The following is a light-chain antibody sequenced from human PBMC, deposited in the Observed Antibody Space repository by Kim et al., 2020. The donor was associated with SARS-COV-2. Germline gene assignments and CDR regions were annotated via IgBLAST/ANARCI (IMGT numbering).Light chain of an antibody. CDR1: QSISGF. J-gene: IGKJ4*02. Sequence: DIQMTQSPSSLSASVGDRVTITCRASQSISGFLNWYQQRPGKAPKLLIYAASSLQSGVPSRFSGSGSGTDFTLTISSLQPEDFATYYCQHSYSLPLTFGEGTKVDIK. V-gene: IGKV1-39*01. CDR3: QHSYSLPLT. CDR2: AAS.